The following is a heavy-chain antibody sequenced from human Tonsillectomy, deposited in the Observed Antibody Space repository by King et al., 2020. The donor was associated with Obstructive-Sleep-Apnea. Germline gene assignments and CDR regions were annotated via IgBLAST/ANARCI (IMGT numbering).Heavy chain of an antibody. J-gene: IGHJ5*02. D-gene: IGHD2-2*03. CDR1: GGSFSGYY. V-gene: IGHV4-34*01. CDR2: INHSGST. CDR3: ARARRGYCSSTSCYSGNWFDP. Sequence: VQLQQWGAGLLKPSETLSLTCAVYGGSFSGYYWSWIRQPPGKGLEWIGEINHSGSTNYNPSHKSRVTISVDTSKNQFSLKLSSVTAADTAVYYCARARRGYCSSTSCYSGNWFDPWGQGTLVTVSS.